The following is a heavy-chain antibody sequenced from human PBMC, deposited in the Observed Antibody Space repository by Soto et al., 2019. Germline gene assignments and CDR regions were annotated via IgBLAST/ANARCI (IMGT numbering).Heavy chain of an antibody. CDR2: ITPGFGSG. CDR3: ARLTGSYQLGKWFDP. Sequence: QVQLGQSGAEVKEPGSSVNVSCKASGGTFSSYTISWVRQAPGQGFEWMGGITPGFGSGNYAQKFQGRVTITADKSTRTVYMALRSLTSADTALYYCARLTGSYQLGKWFDPWGQGTLVTVSS. D-gene: IGHD1-26*01. J-gene: IGHJ5*02. V-gene: IGHV1-69*06. CDR1: GGTFSSYT.